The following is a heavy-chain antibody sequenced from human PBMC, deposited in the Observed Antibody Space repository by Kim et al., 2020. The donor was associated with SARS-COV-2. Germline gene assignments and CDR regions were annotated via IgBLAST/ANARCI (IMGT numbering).Heavy chain of an antibody. V-gene: IGHV1-18*01. CDR2: ISAYNGNT. Sequence: ASVKVSCKASGYTFTSYGISWVRQAPGQGLEWMGWISAYNGNTNYAQKLQGRVTMTTDTSTSTAYMELRSLRSDDTAVYYCARDTPTKWLGQNFDYWGQGTLVTVSS. CDR3: ARDTPTKWLGQNFDY. J-gene: IGHJ4*02. CDR1: GYTFTSYG. D-gene: IGHD6-19*01.